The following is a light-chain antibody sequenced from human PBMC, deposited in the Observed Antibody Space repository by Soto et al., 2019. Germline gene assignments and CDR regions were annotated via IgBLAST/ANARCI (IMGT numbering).Light chain of an antibody. Sequence: EIVMTQSPATLSVSPGERATLSCRASQSISSSYLAWYQQRPGQAPRLLIYGASSRATGIPDRFSGSGSGTDFTLTIGRLEPEDFAVYYCQQYLITPWTFGQGTKVDNK. CDR3: QQYLITPWT. CDR2: GAS. J-gene: IGKJ1*01. CDR1: QSISSSY. V-gene: IGKV3-20*01.